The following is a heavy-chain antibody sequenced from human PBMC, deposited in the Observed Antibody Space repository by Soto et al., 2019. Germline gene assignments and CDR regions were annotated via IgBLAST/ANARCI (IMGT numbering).Heavy chain of an antibody. Sequence: SETLSLTCTVSGGSISSYYWSWIRQPPGKGLEWIGYIYYSGSTNYSPSLKSRVTISVDTSKNQFSLKLSSVTAADTAVYYCARDRKDCSGGSCYSHVWFDPWGQGTLVTVSS. D-gene: IGHD2-15*01. V-gene: IGHV4-59*01. CDR1: GGSISSYY. J-gene: IGHJ5*02. CDR3: ARDRKDCSGGSCYSHVWFDP. CDR2: IYYSGST.